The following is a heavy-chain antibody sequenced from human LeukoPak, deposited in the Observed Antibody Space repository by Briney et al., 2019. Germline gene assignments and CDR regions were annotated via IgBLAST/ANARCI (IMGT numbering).Heavy chain of an antibody. V-gene: IGHV4-38-2*01. CDR1: GYSISSGYY. CDR3: ARGGQQFDY. CDR2: IYHSGST. Sequence: PSETLSLTCAVSGYSISSGYYWGWIRQPPGKGLEWIGSIYHSGSTYYNPSLKSRVTISVDTSKNQFSLKLSSVTAADTAVYYCARGGQQFDYWGQGTLVTASS. J-gene: IGHJ4*02. D-gene: IGHD1/OR15-1a*01.